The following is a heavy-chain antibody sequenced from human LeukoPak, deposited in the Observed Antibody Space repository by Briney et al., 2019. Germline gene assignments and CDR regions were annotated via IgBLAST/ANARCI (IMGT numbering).Heavy chain of an antibody. CDR2: FDPEDGET. CDR3: AREGAVVVPAAIRAFNWFDP. Sequence: ASVKVSCKVSGYTLTELSMHWVRQAPGKGLEWMGGFDPEDGETIYAQKFQGRVTITADKSTSTAYMELSSLRSEDTAVYYCAREGAVVVPAAIRAFNWFDPWGQGTLVTVSS. CDR1: GYTLTELS. J-gene: IGHJ5*02. V-gene: IGHV1-24*01. D-gene: IGHD2-2*02.